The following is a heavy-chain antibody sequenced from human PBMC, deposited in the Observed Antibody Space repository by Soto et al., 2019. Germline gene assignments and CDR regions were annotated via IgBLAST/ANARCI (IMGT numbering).Heavy chain of an antibody. CDR3: ARRTGLLYYD. J-gene: IGHJ4*02. Sequence: GESLKISCKGSGYSFNTYWIGWVRQMPGKGLEWMGVIYPDDSDIRYNPSFQGQVTISADKSISTAYLQWSSLKASDSGIYYCARRTGLLYYDWGQGTLVTVSS. CDR1: GYSFNTYW. CDR2: IYPDDSDI. D-gene: IGHD2-21*02. V-gene: IGHV5-51*01.